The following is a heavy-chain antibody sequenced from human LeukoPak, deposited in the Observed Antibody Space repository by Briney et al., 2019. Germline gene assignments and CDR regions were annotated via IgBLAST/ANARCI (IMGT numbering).Heavy chain of an antibody. CDR3: ASEDTADYTGRFDH. CDR2: IYEGIP. J-gene: IGHJ4*02. D-gene: IGHD4-11*01. CDR1: GGSINSRF. V-gene: IGHV4-4*08. Sequence: SETLSLTCSVSGGSINSRFWAWIRQPPGKGPEWIGYIYEGIPTYNPSLKSRVTISADTSNSQYSLKLNSVTAADTAVYYCASEDTADYTGRFDHWGQGTLVTVSS.